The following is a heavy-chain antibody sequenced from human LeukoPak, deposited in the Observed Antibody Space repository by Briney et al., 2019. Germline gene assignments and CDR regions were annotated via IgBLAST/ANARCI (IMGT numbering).Heavy chain of an antibody. CDR1: GFTFSSYA. Sequence: GGSLRLSCAASGFTFSSYAMSWVRQAPGKGLEWVSAISGDVRSTFYADSVEGRFTISRDNSKNTLSLQMNSLRADDTAIYYCVKRVDYSEKYYFDSWGRGTLVTVSS. CDR2: ISGDVRST. V-gene: IGHV3-23*01. J-gene: IGHJ4*02. CDR3: VKRVDYSEKYYFDS. D-gene: IGHD4-11*01.